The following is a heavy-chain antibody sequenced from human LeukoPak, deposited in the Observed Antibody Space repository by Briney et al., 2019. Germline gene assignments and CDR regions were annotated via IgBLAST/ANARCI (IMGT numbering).Heavy chain of an antibody. D-gene: IGHD6-6*01. Sequence: AGSLRLSCAASGFTSSSYAMSWVRQPPGKGLEWVSAISGSGGSTYYADSVKGRFTISRDNSKNTLYLQMNSLRAEDTAVYYCARDKKGRQLVDYWGQGTLVTVSS. J-gene: IGHJ4*02. CDR2: ISGSGGST. CDR3: ARDKKGRQLVDY. V-gene: IGHV3-23*01. CDR1: GFTSSSYA.